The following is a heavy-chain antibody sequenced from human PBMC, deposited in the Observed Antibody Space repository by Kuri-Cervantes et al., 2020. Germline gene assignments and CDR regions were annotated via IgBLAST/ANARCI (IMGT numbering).Heavy chain of an antibody. V-gene: IGHV3-7*01. CDR2: IKQDGSEK. Sequence: GGSLRLSCAASGFTFSSYGMHWVRQAPGKGLEWVANIKQDGSEKYYVDSVKGRFTISRDNAKNSLYLQMNSLRAEDTAVYYCARGEYMSGGGYYTWGQGTLVTVSS. CDR1: GFTFSSYG. CDR3: ARGEYMSGGGYYT. D-gene: IGHD3-3*01. J-gene: IGHJ5*02.